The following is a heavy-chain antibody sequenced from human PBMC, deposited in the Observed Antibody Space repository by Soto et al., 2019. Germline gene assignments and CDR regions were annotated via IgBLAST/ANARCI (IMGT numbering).Heavy chain of an antibody. CDR3: ASSHDYSAFVLNC. V-gene: IGHV4-30-4*01. D-gene: IGHD4-4*01. CDR1: GDSISSDDYY. CDR2: ISYSGTT. J-gene: IGHJ4*02. Sequence: QVQLQGSGPGVVKPSQTLSLTCTVSGDSISSDDYYWSWIRQPPGKGLEWIGYISYSGTTSYNRSLKGRVLFSVDTSKKKSSLKLSSVTAADTAVYYCASSHDYSAFVLNCWGQGTLVTVSS.